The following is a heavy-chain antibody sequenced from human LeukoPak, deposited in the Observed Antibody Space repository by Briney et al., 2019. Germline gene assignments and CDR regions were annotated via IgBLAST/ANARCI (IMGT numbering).Heavy chain of an antibody. CDR3: ARGGNYYDSSPLDY. J-gene: IGHJ4*02. D-gene: IGHD3-22*01. CDR1: GDSISTNHW. CDR2: VYHSGST. V-gene: IGHV4-4*02. Sequence: SETLSLTCAVSGDSISTNHWWSWVRQPPGKGLEWIGEVYHSGSTSYNPSLKSRVTISVDTSKNQFSLKLSSVTAADTAVYYCARGGNYYDSSPLDYWGQGTLVTVSS.